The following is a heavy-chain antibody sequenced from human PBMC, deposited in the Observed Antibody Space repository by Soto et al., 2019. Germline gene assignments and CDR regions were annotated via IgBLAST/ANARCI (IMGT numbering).Heavy chain of an antibody. CDR2: VYQTRNT. Sequence: PSETLSLTCDVSGFSISSAYYWAWIRQPPGKVLEWIASVYQTRNTYFNPSLKSRVTISVDASKNQFSLRLRSVTAADTAIYYCARDRIVTKPPAPYYLYYGVDVWGQGTTVTVSS. CDR3: ARDRIVTKPPAPYYLYYGVDV. CDR1: GFSISSAYY. D-gene: IGHD3-22*01. V-gene: IGHV4-38-2*02. J-gene: IGHJ6*02.